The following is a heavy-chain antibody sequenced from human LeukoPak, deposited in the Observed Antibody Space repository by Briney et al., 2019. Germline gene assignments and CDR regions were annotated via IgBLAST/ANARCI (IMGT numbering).Heavy chain of an antibody. Sequence: SVKVSCKASGGIFSSYAISWVRQAPGQGLEWMGGIIPIFGTANYAQKFQGRVTITADESTSTAYMELSSLRSEDTAVYYCAREPNYDILTGPTRYYYYMDVWGKGTTVTVSS. V-gene: IGHV1-69*01. CDR2: IIPIFGTA. J-gene: IGHJ6*03. CDR1: GGIFSSYA. D-gene: IGHD3-9*01. CDR3: AREPNYDILTGPTRYYYYMDV.